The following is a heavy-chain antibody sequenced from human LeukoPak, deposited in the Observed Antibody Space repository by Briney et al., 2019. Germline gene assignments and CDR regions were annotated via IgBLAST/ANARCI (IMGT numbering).Heavy chain of an antibody. Sequence: SETLSLTCSVSGGSIMGYSWSWIRQPPGKGLEWIGSIYYSGSTYYNPSLKSRVTISVDTSKNQFSLKLSSVTAADTAVYYCARCPSYGSGSDAFDIWGQGTMVTVSS. V-gene: IGHV4-59*05. D-gene: IGHD3-10*01. CDR2: IYYSGST. J-gene: IGHJ3*02. CDR1: GGSIMGYS. CDR3: ARCPSYGSGSDAFDI.